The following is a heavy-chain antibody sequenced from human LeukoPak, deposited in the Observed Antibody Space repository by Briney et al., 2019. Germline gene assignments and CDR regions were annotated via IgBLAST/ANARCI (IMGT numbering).Heavy chain of an antibody. D-gene: IGHD5-18*01. CDR2: IKQDGSEK. CDR3: TRDSVGDSYADY. Sequence: GGSLRLSCAASGFTFSSYWMNWVRQAPGKGLEWVANIKQDGSEKYYVDSVKGRFTISRDNAKNSLYLQMNSLRAEDSAVYYCTRDSVGDSYADYWGQGTLVTVSS. J-gene: IGHJ4*02. CDR1: GFTFSSYW. V-gene: IGHV3-7*03.